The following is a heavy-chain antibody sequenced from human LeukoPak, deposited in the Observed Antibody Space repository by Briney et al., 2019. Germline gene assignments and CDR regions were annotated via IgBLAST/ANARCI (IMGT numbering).Heavy chain of an antibody. CDR1: GGSFSGYY. Sequence: PSETLSLTCAVYGGSFSGYYWSWIRQPPGRGLEWIGEVTHSGDTNYNSSLQSRVSLSVDTSRNQFSLILSSITAADTAIYYCASNKYPVQAFDIWGQGTMVTVSS. CDR3: ASNKYPVQAFDI. J-gene: IGHJ3*02. D-gene: IGHD1/OR15-1a*01. CDR2: VTHSGDT. V-gene: IGHV4-34*01.